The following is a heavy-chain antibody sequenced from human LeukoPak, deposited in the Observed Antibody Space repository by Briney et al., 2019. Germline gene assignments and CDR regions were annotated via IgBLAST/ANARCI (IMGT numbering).Heavy chain of an antibody. Sequence: SETLSLTCTVSGGSISNSNYYWGWIRQPPGKGLEWIGEINHSGSTNYNPSLKSRVTISVDTSKNQFSLKLSSVTAADTAVYYCARGRRNWNYGAFQDWFDPWGQGTLVTVSS. CDR2: INHSGST. J-gene: IGHJ5*02. D-gene: IGHD1-7*01. CDR3: ARGRRNWNYGAFQDWFDP. V-gene: IGHV4-39*07. CDR1: GGSISNSNYY.